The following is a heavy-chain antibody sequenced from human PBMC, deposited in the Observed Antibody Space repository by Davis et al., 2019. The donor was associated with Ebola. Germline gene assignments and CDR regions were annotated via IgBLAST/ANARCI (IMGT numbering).Heavy chain of an antibody. Sequence: AASVKVSCKASGYTFTSYAMHWVRQAPGQRLEWMGWINAGNGNTKYSRKFQGRVTITRDTSASTAYMELSSLRSEDTAVYYCARGSGVKNWFDPWGQGTLVTVSS. CDR3: ARGSGVKNWFDP. V-gene: IGHV1-3*01. CDR1: GYTFTSYA. CDR2: INAGNGNT. D-gene: IGHD3-10*01. J-gene: IGHJ5*02.